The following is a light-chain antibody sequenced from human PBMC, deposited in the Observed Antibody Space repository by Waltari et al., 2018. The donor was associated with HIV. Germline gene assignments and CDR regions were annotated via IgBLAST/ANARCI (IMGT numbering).Light chain of an antibody. Sequence: SSDLPQPSPVSVSPGQTATLTCSGDVLAKKYAPWFQQKPGQAPVLVIYKDSERPSGIPERFSGSSSGTTVTLTISGAQVEDEADYYCYSAADNNLRVFGGGTKLTVL. J-gene: IGLJ3*02. CDR1: VLAKKY. CDR2: KDS. V-gene: IGLV3-27*01. CDR3: YSAADNNLRV.